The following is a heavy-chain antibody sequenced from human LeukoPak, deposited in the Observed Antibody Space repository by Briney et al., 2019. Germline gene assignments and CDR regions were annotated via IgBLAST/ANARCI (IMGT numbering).Heavy chain of an antibody. Sequence: SETLSLTCAVYGGSFSGYYWSWIRQPPGKGLEWIGYIYYSGSTNYNPSLKSRVTISVDTSKNQFSLKLSSVTAADTAVYYCACSGYYYYFDYWGQGTLVTVSS. CDR3: ACSGYYYYFDY. D-gene: IGHD3-22*01. CDR1: GGSFSGYY. J-gene: IGHJ4*02. V-gene: IGHV4-59*01. CDR2: IYYSGST.